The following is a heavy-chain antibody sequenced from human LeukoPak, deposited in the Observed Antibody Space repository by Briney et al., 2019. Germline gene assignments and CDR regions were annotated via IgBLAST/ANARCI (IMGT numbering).Heavy chain of an antibody. D-gene: IGHD6-6*01. CDR2: SSGSGGST. J-gene: IGHJ4*02. Sequence: GGSLRLSCEASGFIFSSYAMSWVRQAPGKGLEWVSTSSGSGGSTHYADSVKGRFTISRDNSKNTLYLQMNSLSVDDTGIYYCAKGFVEPRPHYFDYWGQGTLVTVSS. CDR1: GFIFSSYA. V-gene: IGHV3-23*01. CDR3: AKGFVEPRPHYFDY.